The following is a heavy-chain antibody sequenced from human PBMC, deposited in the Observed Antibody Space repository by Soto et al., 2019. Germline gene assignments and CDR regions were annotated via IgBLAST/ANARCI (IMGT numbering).Heavy chain of an antibody. Sequence: QVHLVQSGAEVKKPGSSVKVSCKASGGTFNTYTVIWVRQAPGQGLEWMGRIIPFLSVTNSAQKFQDRVALTADKSTSTAYLELTSLTSDHPAIYFCAFASCSAETFDIWGQGTMVTVSS. J-gene: IGHJ3*02. CDR2: IIPFLSVT. CDR1: GGTFNTYT. V-gene: IGHV1-69*02. D-gene: IGHD2-2*01. CDR3: AFASCSAETFDI.